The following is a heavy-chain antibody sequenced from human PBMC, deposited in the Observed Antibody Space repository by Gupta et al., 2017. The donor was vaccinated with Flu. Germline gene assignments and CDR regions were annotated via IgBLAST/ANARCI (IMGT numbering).Heavy chain of an antibody. J-gene: IGHJ4*02. CDR3: ARDLGGSYRFDY. D-gene: IGHD1-26*01. CDR1: GFTFSSYS. CDR2: ISSSSSYI. Sequence: EVQLVESGGGLVKPGGSLRLSCAASGFTFSSYSMNWVRQAPGKGLEWVSSISSSSSYIYYADSVKGRFTISRDNAKNSLYLQMNSLRAEDTAVYYCARDLGGSYRFDYWGQGTLVTVSS. V-gene: IGHV3-21*01.